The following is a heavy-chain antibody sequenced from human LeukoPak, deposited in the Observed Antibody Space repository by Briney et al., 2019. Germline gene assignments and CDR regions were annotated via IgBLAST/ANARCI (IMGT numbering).Heavy chain of an antibody. Sequence: SVKVSCKASGGTFSSYAISWVRQAPGQGLEWMGGIIPIFGTANYAQKFQGRVTITADKSTSTAYMELSSPSSEDTAVYYCASDTSGYCSGGSCYYRWGQGTLVTVSS. D-gene: IGHD2-15*01. V-gene: IGHV1-69*06. J-gene: IGHJ4*02. CDR1: GGTFSSYA. CDR2: IIPIFGTA. CDR3: ASDTSGYCSGGSCYYR.